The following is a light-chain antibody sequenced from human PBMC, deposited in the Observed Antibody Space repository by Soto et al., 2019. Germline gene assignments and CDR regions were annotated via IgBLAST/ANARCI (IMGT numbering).Light chain of an antibody. J-gene: IGLJ3*02. CDR2: EVS. Sequence: QSVLTQTASVSGSPGQSITMSCTGTSSDVGGYNFVSWYQQHPGKAPKLMIYEVSNRPSGVSNRFSGSKSGNTASLTISGLQAEDEADYYCSSYTSSSTLWVFGGGTKLTVL. CDR1: SSDVGGYNF. V-gene: IGLV2-14*01. CDR3: SSYTSSSTLWV.